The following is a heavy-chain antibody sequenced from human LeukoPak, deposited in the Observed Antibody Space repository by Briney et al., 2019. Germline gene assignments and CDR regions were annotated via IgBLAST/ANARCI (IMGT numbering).Heavy chain of an antibody. CDR2: ISHSGST. Sequence: PSETLSLTCSVTDYPISSGYLWGWIRQPPQKGLECIATISHSGSTYFNPSLKSRVIVSIDASKNQFSLNLTSVTAADTAVYYCAREHCAGGYCYFLDYWGQGTLVTVSS. V-gene: IGHV4-38-2*02. CDR1: DYPISSGYL. CDR3: AREHCAGGYCYFLDY. D-gene: IGHD3-16*02. J-gene: IGHJ4*02.